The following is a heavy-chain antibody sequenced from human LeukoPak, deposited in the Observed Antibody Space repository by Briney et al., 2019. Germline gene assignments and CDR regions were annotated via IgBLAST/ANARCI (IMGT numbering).Heavy chain of an antibody. Sequence: ASVKVSCKASGYTFTGYYMHWVRQAPGQGLEWMGWINPNSGGTNYAQKFQGRVTMTRDTSISTAYMELSRLRSDDTAVYYCARDARARVVVPAALGYWGQGTLVTVFS. CDR1: GYTFTGYY. CDR2: INPNSGGT. D-gene: IGHD2-2*01. J-gene: IGHJ4*02. V-gene: IGHV1-2*02. CDR3: ARDARARVVVPAALGY.